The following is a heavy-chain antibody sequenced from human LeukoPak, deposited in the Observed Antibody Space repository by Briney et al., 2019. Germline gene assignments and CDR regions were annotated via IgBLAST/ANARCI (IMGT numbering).Heavy chain of an antibody. J-gene: IGHJ4*02. D-gene: IGHD3-9*01. Sequence: PSETLSLTCTVSGGSISSSSCYWGWIRQPPGKGLEWIGSIYYSGSTYYNPSLKSRVTISVDTSKNQFSLKLSSVTAADTAVYYCARSYDILTGYYNGPDTAMVNFDYWGQGTLVTVSS. CDR1: GGSISSSSCY. V-gene: IGHV4-39*01. CDR3: ARSYDILTGYYNGPDTAMVNFDY. CDR2: IYYSGST.